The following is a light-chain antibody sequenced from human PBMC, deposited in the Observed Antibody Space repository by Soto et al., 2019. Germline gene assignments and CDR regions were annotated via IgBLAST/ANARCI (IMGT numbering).Light chain of an antibody. CDR1: SSNIGDNT. CDR2: SNN. Sequence: QSVLTPPPSASGTPGQRVTISCSGSSSNIGDNTVNWYQQLPGTAPKLLIHSNNERPSGVPDRFSGSKSGTSASLAISGLQSEDEADYYCAAWDDSLNGVVFGGGTKLTVL. V-gene: IGLV1-44*01. CDR3: AAWDDSLNGVV. J-gene: IGLJ2*01.